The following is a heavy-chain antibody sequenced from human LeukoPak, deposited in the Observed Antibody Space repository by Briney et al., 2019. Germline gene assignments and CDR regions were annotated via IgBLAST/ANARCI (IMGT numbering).Heavy chain of an antibody. CDR1: GGTFSSYA. CDR3: ARGRKTAMVTAFDY. Sequence: GASVKVSCKASGGTFSSYAISWVRQAPGQGLEWMGGIIPIFGTANYAQKFQGRVTITADESTSTAYMELSSLRSEDTAVYYCARGRKTAMVTAFDYWGQGTLVTVSS. J-gene: IGHJ4*02. CDR2: IIPIFGTA. D-gene: IGHD5-18*01. V-gene: IGHV1-69*01.